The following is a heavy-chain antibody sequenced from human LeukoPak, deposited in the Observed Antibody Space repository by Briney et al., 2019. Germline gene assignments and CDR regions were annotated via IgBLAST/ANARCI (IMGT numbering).Heavy chain of an antibody. CDR2: IYSGGST. J-gene: IGHJ4*02. CDR1: GFTVSSNY. V-gene: IGHV3-66*02. CDR3: ARAFDVPAAYDY. D-gene: IGHD2-2*01. Sequence: GGSLRLSCAASGFTVSSNYMSWVRQAPGKGLEWVSVIYSGGSTYYADSAKGRFTISRDNSKNTLYLQMNSLRAEDTAVYYCARAFDVPAAYDYWGQGTLVTVSS.